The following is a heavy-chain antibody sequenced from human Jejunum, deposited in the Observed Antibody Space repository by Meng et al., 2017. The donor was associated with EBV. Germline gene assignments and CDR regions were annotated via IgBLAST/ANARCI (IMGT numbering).Heavy chain of an antibody. V-gene: IGHV1-2*06. CDR3: ARIRYGTGTDWFDP. J-gene: IGHJ5*02. D-gene: IGHD3-10*01. CDR1: GYRFTTYV. Sequence: QEQRVQSGTEGKKPGASVRVSCKASGYRFTTYVIHWVRQAPGQGLEWMGRINCNNGDTDYAQKFQDRVTMTRDTSITTAYMDLTGLTSNDTAFYYCARIRYGTGTDWFDPWGQGTLVTVSS. CDR2: INCNNGDT.